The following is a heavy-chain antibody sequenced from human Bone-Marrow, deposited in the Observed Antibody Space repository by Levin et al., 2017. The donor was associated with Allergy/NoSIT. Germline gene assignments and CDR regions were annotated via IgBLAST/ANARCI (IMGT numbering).Heavy chain of an antibody. Sequence: GESLKISCKTSGYSFSSYGISWVRQAPGQGLEWMGWISAYNGKTNYTQKLQGRVTMTTDASTSTAYMELRSLRSDDTAVYYCARERYFDTPIYYYYGMDVWGQGTTVSVSS. V-gene: IGHV1-18*01. J-gene: IGHJ6*02. CDR3: ARERYFDTPIYYYYGMDV. CDR2: ISAYNGKT. CDR1: GYSFSSYG. D-gene: IGHD3-9*01.